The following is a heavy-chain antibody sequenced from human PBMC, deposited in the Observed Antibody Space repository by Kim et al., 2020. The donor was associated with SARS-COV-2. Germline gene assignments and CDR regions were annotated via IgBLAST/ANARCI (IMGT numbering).Heavy chain of an antibody. Sequence: GGSLRLSCAASGFTFSSYSMNWVRQAPGKGLEWVSYISSSSSTIYYADSVKGRFTISRDNAKNSLYLQMNSLRAEDTAVYYCARGRHGHDYGDEFDYWGQGTLVTVSS. CDR1: GFTFSSYS. D-gene: IGHD4-17*01. CDR2: ISSSSSTI. V-gene: IGHV3-48*04. J-gene: IGHJ4*02. CDR3: ARGRHGHDYGDEFDY.